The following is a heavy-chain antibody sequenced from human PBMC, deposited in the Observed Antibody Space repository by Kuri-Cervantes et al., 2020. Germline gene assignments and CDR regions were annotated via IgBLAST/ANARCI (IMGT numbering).Heavy chain of an antibody. D-gene: IGHD3-10*01. V-gene: IGHV1-18*01. CDR1: GYTFTSYG. Sequence: ASVKVSCKASGYTFTSYGISWVRQAPGQGLEWMGWISAYNGDTSYAQKLQGRVTMTTDTSTSTAYMELRSLRSDDTAVYYCARDRYLYVTMVRGVDDENFDYWGQGTLVTVSS. J-gene: IGHJ4*02. CDR3: ARDRYLYVTMVRGVDDENFDY. CDR2: ISAYNGDT.